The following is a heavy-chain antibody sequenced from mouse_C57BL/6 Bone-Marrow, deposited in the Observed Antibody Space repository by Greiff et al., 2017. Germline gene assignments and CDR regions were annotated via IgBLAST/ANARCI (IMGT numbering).Heavy chain of an antibody. V-gene: IGHV1-81*01. J-gene: IGHJ2*01. Sequence: VQLQQSGAELARHGASVKLSCKASGYTFTSYGISWVKQRPGQGLEWIGEIYPRSGNTYYNEKFKGKATLTADKSSSTAYMELRSLTSEDSAVYFCARRDGSSFFDYWGQGTTLTVSS. CDR3: ARRDGSSFFDY. D-gene: IGHD1-1*01. CDR1: GYTFTSYG. CDR2: IYPRSGNT.